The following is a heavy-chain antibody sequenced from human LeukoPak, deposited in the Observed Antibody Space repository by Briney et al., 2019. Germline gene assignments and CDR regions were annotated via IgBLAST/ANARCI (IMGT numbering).Heavy chain of an antibody. J-gene: IGHJ4*02. CDR1: GFTFDDYA. D-gene: IGHD4-11*01. CDR3: AREPYDYSNYGVDY. V-gene: IGHV3-9*01. CDR2: ISWNSGSI. Sequence: PGGSLRLSCAASGFTFDDYAMHWVRQAPGKGLEWVSGISWNSGSIGYADSVKGRFTISRDNAKNSLYLQMNSLRAEDTALYYCAREPYDYSNYGVDYWGQGTLVTVSS.